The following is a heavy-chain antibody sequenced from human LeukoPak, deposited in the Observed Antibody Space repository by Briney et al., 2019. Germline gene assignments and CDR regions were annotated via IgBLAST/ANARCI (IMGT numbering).Heavy chain of an antibody. Sequence: GGSLRLSCIASTFAFRTYGMHWVRQAPGKGLEWLAFMRYDGSNRYYVDSVKGRFSISRDNSKNTLYLQMNSLRVEDTAVYYCAKEGTGGFDYWGQGTLVTVSS. CDR1: TFAFRTYG. J-gene: IGHJ4*02. D-gene: IGHD1-1*01. CDR2: MRYDGSNR. CDR3: AKEGTGGFDY. V-gene: IGHV3-30*02.